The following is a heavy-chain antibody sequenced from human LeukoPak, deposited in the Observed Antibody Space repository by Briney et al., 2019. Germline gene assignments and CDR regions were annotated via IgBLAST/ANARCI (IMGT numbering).Heavy chain of an antibody. CDR1: GGSISSSSYY. CDR3: ARGSPQRVYDILTEVDP. CDR2: IYYSGST. V-gene: IGHV4-39*01. Sequence: PSETLSLTCTVSGGSISSSSYYWGWIRQPPGKGLEWIGSIYYSGSTYYNPSLKSRVTISVDTSKNQFSLKLSSVTAADTAVYYCARGSPQRVYDILTEVDPWGQGTLVTVSS. D-gene: IGHD3-9*01. J-gene: IGHJ5*02.